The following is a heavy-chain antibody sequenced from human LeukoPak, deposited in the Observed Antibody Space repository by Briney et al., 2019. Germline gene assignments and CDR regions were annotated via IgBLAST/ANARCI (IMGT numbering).Heavy chain of an antibody. CDR3: ARDESSGWYSDY. CDR1: GYSIRNGYY. Sequence: SETLSLTCAVSGYSIRNGYYWSWIRQPAGKGLEWIGRIYTSGSTNYNPSLKSRVTISVDTSKNQFSLKLSSVTAADTAVYYCARDESSGWYSDYWGQGTLVTVSS. CDR2: IYTSGST. D-gene: IGHD6-19*01. J-gene: IGHJ4*02. V-gene: IGHV4-61*02.